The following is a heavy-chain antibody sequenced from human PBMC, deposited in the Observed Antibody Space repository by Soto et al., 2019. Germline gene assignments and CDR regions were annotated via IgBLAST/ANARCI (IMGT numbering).Heavy chain of an antibody. V-gene: IGHV4-34*01. CDR1: GGSFSGYY. CDR3: ARLVVAATKLIDY. Sequence: SETLSLTCAVYGGSFSGYYWSWIRQPPGKGLEWIGEINHSGSTNYNPSLKSRVTISVDTSKNQFSLKLSSVTAADTAVYYCARLVVAATKLIDYWGQGTLVTVSS. D-gene: IGHD2-15*01. CDR2: INHSGST. J-gene: IGHJ4*02.